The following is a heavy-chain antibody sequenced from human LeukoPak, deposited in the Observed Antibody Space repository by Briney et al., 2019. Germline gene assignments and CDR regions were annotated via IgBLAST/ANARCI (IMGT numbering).Heavy chain of an antibody. J-gene: IGHJ5*02. CDR1: GGSISSYY. CDR3: ARCLYGSGSYLDGNWFDP. D-gene: IGHD3-10*01. CDR2: IYYSGST. V-gene: IGHV4-59*01. Sequence: SETLSLTCTVSGGSISSYYWSWIRQPPGKGLEWIGYIYYSGSTNYNPSLKSRVTISVDTSKNQFSLKLSSVTAADTAVYYCARCLYGSGSYLDGNWFDPWGQGTLVTVSS.